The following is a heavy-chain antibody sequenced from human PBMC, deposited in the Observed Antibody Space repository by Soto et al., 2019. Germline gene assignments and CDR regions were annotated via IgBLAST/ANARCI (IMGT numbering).Heavy chain of an antibody. V-gene: IGHV4-31*01. Sequence: QVQLQESGPRLVKPSQTLSLTCTVSGGSITRGGYYWTWIRQHPGKGLEWIGYIYYSGSTYYNPSLKRPLTMSVDTSKNQFPLQLSSMTAADTAVYYCARVDSGGYAYFDDWGQGTLVTVSS. CDR3: ARVDSGGYAYFDD. CDR2: IYYSGST. CDR1: GGSITRGGYY. J-gene: IGHJ4*02. D-gene: IGHD5-12*01.